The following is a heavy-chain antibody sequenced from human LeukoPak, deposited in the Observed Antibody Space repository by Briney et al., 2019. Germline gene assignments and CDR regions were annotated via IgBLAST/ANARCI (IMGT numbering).Heavy chain of an antibody. CDR3: ASKSSGYSSGWYDAFDI. V-gene: IGHV1-2*02. CDR2: INPNSGGT. CDR1: GYSFTGYY. D-gene: IGHD6-19*01. J-gene: IGHJ3*02. Sequence: GASVKVSCKASGYSFTGYYMHWVRQAPGQGLEWMGWINPNSGGTNYAQKFQGRVTMTRDTSISTAYMELSRLRSDATAVYYCASKSSGYSSGWYDAFDIWGQGTMVTVSS.